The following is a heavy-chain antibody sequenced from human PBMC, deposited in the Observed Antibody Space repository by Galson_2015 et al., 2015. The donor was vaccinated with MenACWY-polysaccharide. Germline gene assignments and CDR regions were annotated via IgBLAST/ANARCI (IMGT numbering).Heavy chain of an antibody. D-gene: IGHD4-23*01. Sequence: SLRLSCAASGFTFSSYAMSWVRQAPGKGLEWVSAISGSGGSTYYADSVKGRFTISRDNSKNTLYLQMNSLRAEDTAVYYCAKDHGGNRDYFDYWGQGTLVTVSS. CDR3: AKDHGGNRDYFDY. J-gene: IGHJ4*02. CDR2: ISGSGGST. V-gene: IGHV3-23*01. CDR1: GFTFSSYA.